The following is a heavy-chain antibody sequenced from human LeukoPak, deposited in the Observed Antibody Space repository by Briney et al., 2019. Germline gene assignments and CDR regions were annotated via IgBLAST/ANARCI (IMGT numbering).Heavy chain of an antibody. CDR2: INHSGST. CDR1: GGSFSGYY. CDR3: ARGLPLTTVTLYFDY. Sequence: SETLSLTCAVYGGSFSGYYWSWIRQPPGKGLEWIGEINHSGSTNYNPSLKSRVTISVDTSKNQFSLKLSSVTAADTAVYYCARGLPLTTVTLYFDYRGQGTLVTVSS. V-gene: IGHV4-34*01. D-gene: IGHD4-11*01. J-gene: IGHJ4*02.